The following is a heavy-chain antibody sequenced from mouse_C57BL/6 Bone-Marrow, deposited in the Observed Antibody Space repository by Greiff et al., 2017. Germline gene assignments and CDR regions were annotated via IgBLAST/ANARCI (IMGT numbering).Heavy chain of an antibody. CDR3: VRDPYYYGSSYGYAMDY. Sequence: EVHLVESGGGLVQPKGSLKLSCAASCFTFNTYAMHWVRQAPGKGLEWVARIRSKSSNYATYYADSVKDRFTISRDDSQSMLYLQMNNLKTEDTAMYYCVRDPYYYGSSYGYAMDYWGQGTSVTVSS. CDR2: IRSKSSNYAT. CDR1: CFTFNTYA. V-gene: IGHV10-3*01. J-gene: IGHJ4*01. D-gene: IGHD1-1*01.